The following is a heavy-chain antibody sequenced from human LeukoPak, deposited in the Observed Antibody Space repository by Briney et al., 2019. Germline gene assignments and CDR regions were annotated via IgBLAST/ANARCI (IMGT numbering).Heavy chain of an antibody. J-gene: IGHJ4*02. CDR3: VRDLGHSRHYFEY. CDR1: GFTFNSFF. D-gene: IGHD7-27*01. Sequence: GGSLRLSCATSGFTFNSFFLNWVRLTPGRELEWLACISQDGSETFYMDSVRGRFTISRDNTKNSLYLQMDSLRAEDTAVYFCVRDLGHSRHYFEYWGQGALVTVSS. CDR2: ISQDGSET. V-gene: IGHV3-7*01.